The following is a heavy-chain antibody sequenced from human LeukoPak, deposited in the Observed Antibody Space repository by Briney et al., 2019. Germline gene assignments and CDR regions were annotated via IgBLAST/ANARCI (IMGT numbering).Heavy chain of an antibody. CDR2: INPSGGST. CDR1: GYTFTSYY. Sequence: GASVKVSCKASGYTFTSYYMHWVRQAPGQGLVWMGIINPSGGSTSYAQKFQGRVTMTRDTSTSTVYMELSSLRSEVTAVYYCARDLGYGDPGVAYYFDYWGQGTLVTVSS. CDR3: ARDLGYGDPGVAYYFDY. D-gene: IGHD4-17*01. J-gene: IGHJ4*02. V-gene: IGHV1-46*01.